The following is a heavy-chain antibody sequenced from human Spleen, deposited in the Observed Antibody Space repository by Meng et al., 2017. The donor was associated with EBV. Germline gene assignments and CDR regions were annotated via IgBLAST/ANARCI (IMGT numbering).Heavy chain of an antibody. D-gene: IGHD3-16*01. CDR2: IYHSGST. V-gene: IGHV4-4*02. CDR3: AQRERWGLDP. CDR1: GASISSSNW. Sequence: QGPVQEPGRGLVKPSGHLLLTCAVSGASISSSNWWNWFRQAPGKGLEWIGEIYHSGSTSYNPSLESRVTISIDKSKNQVSLKLTSVTAADTAVYYCAQRERWGLDPWGQGTLVTVSS. J-gene: IGHJ5*02.